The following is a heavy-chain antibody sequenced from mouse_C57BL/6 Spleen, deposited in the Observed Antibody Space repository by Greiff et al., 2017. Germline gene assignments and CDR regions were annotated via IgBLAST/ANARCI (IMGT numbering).Heavy chain of an antibody. D-gene: IGHD2-4*01. Sequence: EVKVEESGGGLVKPGGSLKLSCAASGFTFSSYAMSWVRQTPEKRLEWVATISDGGSYTYYPDNVKGRFTISRDNAKNNLYLQMSHLKSEDTAMYYCARDRDYDDYFDYWGQGTTLTVSS. CDR3: ARDRDYDDYFDY. V-gene: IGHV5-4*01. CDR1: GFTFSSYA. J-gene: IGHJ2*01. CDR2: ISDGGSYT.